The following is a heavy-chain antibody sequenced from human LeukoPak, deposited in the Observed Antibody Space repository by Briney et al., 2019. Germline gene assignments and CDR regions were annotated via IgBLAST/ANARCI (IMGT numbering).Heavy chain of an antibody. Sequence: SETLSLTCTVSGGSISSYYWSWIRQPPGKGLEWIGYIYYSGSTNYNPSLKSRVTISVDTSKNQFSLKLSSVTAADTAVYYCARAGGYYFCSGRGLGFDYWGQGTLVTVSS. V-gene: IGHV4-59*12. D-gene: IGHD3-10*01. CDR2: IYYSGST. CDR3: ARAGGYYFCSGRGLGFDY. CDR1: GGSISSYY. J-gene: IGHJ4*02.